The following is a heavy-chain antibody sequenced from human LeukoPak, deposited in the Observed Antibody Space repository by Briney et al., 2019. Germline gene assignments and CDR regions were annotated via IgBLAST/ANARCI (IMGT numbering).Heavy chain of an antibody. D-gene: IGHD5-18*01. CDR3: ARDHPYRGEFDY. Sequence: GGSLTLSCAASGFTFSSYSMNWVRQAPGKGLEWVSSISSSSSYIYYADSVKGRFTISRDNAKNSLYLQMNSLRAEDTAVYYCARDHPYRGEFDYWGQGTLVTVSS. CDR2: ISSSSSYI. J-gene: IGHJ4*02. CDR1: GFTFSSYS. V-gene: IGHV3-21*01.